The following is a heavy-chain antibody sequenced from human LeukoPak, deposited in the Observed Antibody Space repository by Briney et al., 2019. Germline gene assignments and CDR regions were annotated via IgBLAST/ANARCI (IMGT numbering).Heavy chain of an antibody. CDR1: GFTFSSYA. CDR2: ISGSGGST. D-gene: IGHD6-13*01. V-gene: IGHV3-23*01. Sequence: QTGGSLRLSCAASGFTFSSYAMSWVRQAPGKGLEWVSAISGSGGSTYYADSVKGRFTISRDNSKNTLYLQMNSLRAEDTAVYYCARGQYSSSWYACEYYYYGMDVWGQGTTVTVSS. J-gene: IGHJ6*02. CDR3: ARGQYSSSWYACEYYYYGMDV.